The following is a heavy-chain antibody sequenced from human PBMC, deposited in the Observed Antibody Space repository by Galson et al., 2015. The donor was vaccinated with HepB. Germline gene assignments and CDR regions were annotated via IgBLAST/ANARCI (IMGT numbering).Heavy chain of an antibody. D-gene: IGHD2-21*01. CDR2: ISSSSSYT. J-gene: IGHJ6*03. CDR3: ARDAPSDCGGDCYPYYHYYMDV. V-gene: IGHV3-11*06. CDR1: GFTFSDYY. Sequence: SLRLSCAASGFTFSDYYMSWIRQAPGKGLEWVSYISSSSSYTNYADSVKGRFTISRDNAKNSLYLQMSSLRVEDTAVYYCARDAPSDCGGDCYPYYHYYMDVWGRG.